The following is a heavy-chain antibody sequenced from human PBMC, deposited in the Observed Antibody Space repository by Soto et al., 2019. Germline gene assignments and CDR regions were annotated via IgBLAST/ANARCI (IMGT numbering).Heavy chain of an antibody. CDR3: AKDRGRGGGSCYDD. D-gene: IGHD2-15*01. Sequence: EVQLLESGGGLVQPGGSLRLSCAASGFPFGSYAMSWVRQAPGKGLEWVSAISGSGGNTYYADSVKGRFTISRDNSNNMLYLQMDSLRVEDTAVYYCAKDRGRGGGSCYDDWCQGILVTVSS. CDR2: ISGSGGNT. J-gene: IGHJ1*01. V-gene: IGHV3-23*01. CDR1: GFPFGSYA.